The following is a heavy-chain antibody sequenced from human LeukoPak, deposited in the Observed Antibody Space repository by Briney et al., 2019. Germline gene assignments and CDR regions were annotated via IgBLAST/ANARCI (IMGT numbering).Heavy chain of an antibody. CDR3: ARRGSSHMDV. V-gene: IGHV5-51*01. Sequence: GESLKISCKGSGYSFTSYWMGWARQIPGKGLEWMGIIYPADSDTTYSPSFQGQVTISADKSISTAYLQWSSLKASDTAMYYCARRGSSHMDVWGQGTTVTVSS. J-gene: IGHJ6*02. D-gene: IGHD6-13*01. CDR1: GYSFTSYW. CDR2: IYPADSDT.